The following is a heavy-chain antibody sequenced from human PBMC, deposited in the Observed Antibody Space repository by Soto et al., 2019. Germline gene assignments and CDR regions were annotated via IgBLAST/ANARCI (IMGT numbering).Heavy chain of an antibody. J-gene: IGHJ6*02. Sequence: QVQLVQSGAEVKKPGASVKVSCKASGYTFTSYGISWVRQAPGQGLEWMGWLSAYNGNTNYAQKLQGRVTMTTDTSTSTAYMELRSLRSDDTAVYYCARDVRMTTVPTFWGYYYYGMDVWGQGTTVTVSS. CDR2: LSAYNGNT. CDR3: ARDVRMTTVPTFWGYYYYGMDV. D-gene: IGHD4-17*01. V-gene: IGHV1-18*01. CDR1: GYTFTSYG.